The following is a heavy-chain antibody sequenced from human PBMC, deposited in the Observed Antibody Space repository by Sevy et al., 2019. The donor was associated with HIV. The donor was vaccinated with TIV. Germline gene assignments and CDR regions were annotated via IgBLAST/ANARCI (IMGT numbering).Heavy chain of an antibody. D-gene: IGHD2-2*01. J-gene: IGHJ4*02. CDR2: IRYDGSNK. Sequence: GGSLRLSCAASGFTFSSYGMHWVRQAPGKGLEWVAFIRYDGSNKYYADSVKGRFTISRDNSKNTLYLQMNSLRAEDTAVYYCAKVPIRSYCSSTSCNSPDYWGQGTLVTVSS. V-gene: IGHV3-30*02. CDR1: GFTFSSYG. CDR3: AKVPIRSYCSSTSCNSPDY.